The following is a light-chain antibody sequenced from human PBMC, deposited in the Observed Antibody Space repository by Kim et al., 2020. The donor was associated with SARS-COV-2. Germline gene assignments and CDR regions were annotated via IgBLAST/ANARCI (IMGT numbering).Light chain of an antibody. CDR1: KLGDKY. CDR3: QAWDSSIPYV. V-gene: IGLV3-1*01. J-gene: IGLJ1*01. Sequence: SYELTQPPSVSVSPGQTASITCSGDKLGDKYACWYQQKPGQSPVLVIYQDSKRPSGIPERFSGSNSGNTATLTISGTQAMDEADYYCQAWDSSIPYVFGT. CDR2: QDS.